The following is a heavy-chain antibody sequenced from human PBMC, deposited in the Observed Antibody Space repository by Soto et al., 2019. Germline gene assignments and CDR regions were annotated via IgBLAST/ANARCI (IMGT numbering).Heavy chain of an antibody. V-gene: IGHV4-34*01. CDR2: INHSGST. J-gene: IGHJ6*02. CDR3: ARARDVLLWFGELLGYYYYGMDV. CDR1: GGSFSGYY. Sequence: SETLSLTCAVYGGSFSGYYWSWIRQPPGKGLEWMGVINHSGSTNYNPSLKSRVTISVNTSKNQFSLKLSSVTAADTAVYYCARARDVLLWFGELLGYYYYGMDVWGQGTTVTVSS. D-gene: IGHD3-10*01.